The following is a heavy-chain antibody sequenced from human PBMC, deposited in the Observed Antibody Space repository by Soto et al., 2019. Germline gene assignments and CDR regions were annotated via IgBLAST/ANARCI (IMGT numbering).Heavy chain of an antibody. V-gene: IGHV1-69*13. J-gene: IGHJ4*02. CDR2: IIPIYGTA. Sequence: QVQLVQSGAEVKKPGSSVKVSCKASGDTFSTYAIRWVRQAPGQGLEWMGGIIPIYGTAKYAQKFRGRVTITADKFTTTACREERDLRSHETDDADCARCWETVWASTAFAYWGQGTMVTVSS. D-gene: IGHD1-26*01. CDR1: GDTFSTYA. CDR3: ARCWETVWASTAFAY.